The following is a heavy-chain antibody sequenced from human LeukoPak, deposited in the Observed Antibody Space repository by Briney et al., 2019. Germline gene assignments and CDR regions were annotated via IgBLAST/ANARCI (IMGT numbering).Heavy chain of an antibody. J-gene: IGHJ4*02. Sequence: GGSLRLSCAASGFTFSSYAMSWVRQAPGKGLVWVSRINTDGSSTSYADSVKGRFTISRDNAKNTLYLQMNSLRAEDTAVYYCARGSRSGSSLLLFDYWGQGTLVTVSS. CDR1: GFTFSSYA. D-gene: IGHD1-26*01. V-gene: IGHV3-74*01. CDR3: ARGSRSGSSLLLFDY. CDR2: INTDGSST.